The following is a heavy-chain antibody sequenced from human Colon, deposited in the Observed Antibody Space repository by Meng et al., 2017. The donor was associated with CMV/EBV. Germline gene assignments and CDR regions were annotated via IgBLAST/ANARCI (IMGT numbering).Heavy chain of an antibody. V-gene: IGHV4-59*01. CDR3: ARGQGYCTSANCLKYYFDF. CDR1: GDSFNAYY. Sequence: SETLSLTCTASGDSFNAYYWSWIRQSPGKGLEWVGYVFHSGTNYNPSLTSRVTMSADASRNQFSLRLNSVTAADTAVYYCARGQGYCTSANCLKYYFDFWGQGALVTVSS. D-gene: IGHD2-2*01. J-gene: IGHJ4*02. CDR2: VFHSGT.